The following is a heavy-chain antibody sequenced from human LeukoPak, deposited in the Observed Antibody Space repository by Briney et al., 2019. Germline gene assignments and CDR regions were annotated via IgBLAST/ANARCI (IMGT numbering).Heavy chain of an antibody. CDR1: GITVSTDY. Sequence: GGSLRLSCAASGITVSTDYMSWVRQAPGKGLEWVSVIYSGGSTYYADSVKGRFTISRDNSKNTLYLQMNSLRAEDTAIYYCARGGEMATDEGFDIWGQGTTVTVCS. J-gene: IGHJ3*02. CDR3: ARGGEMATDEGFDI. CDR2: IYSGGST. V-gene: IGHV3-66*01. D-gene: IGHD5-24*01.